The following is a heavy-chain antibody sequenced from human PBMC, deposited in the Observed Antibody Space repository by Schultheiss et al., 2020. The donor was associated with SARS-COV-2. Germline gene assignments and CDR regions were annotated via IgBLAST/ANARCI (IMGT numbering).Heavy chain of an antibody. CDR1: GFTFSGYA. J-gene: IGHJ4*02. V-gene: IGHV3-30*14. Sequence: GGSLRLSCAASGFTFSGYAMHWVRQAPGKGLEWVAVISYDGSNKYYADSVRVRFTISRDNSKNTLYLQMNSLRAGDTAVYYCARDFPGSFHFDYWGQGTLVTVSS. CDR3: ARDFPGSFHFDY. D-gene: IGHD3-10*01. CDR2: ISYDGSNK.